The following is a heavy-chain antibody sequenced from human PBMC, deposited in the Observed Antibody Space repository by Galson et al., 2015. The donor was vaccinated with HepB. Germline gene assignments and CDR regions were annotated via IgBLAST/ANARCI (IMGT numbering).Heavy chain of an antibody. Sequence: SVKVSCKASGYTLTELSMHWVRQAPGKGLEWMGGFDPEDGETIYAQKFQGRVTMTEDTSTDTAYMELSSLRSEDTAVYYCATRGPRRLGIAAAAIDYWGQGTLVTVSS. CDR3: ATRGPRRLGIAAAAIDY. V-gene: IGHV1-24*01. CDR1: GYTLTELS. CDR2: FDPEDGET. D-gene: IGHD6-13*01. J-gene: IGHJ4*02.